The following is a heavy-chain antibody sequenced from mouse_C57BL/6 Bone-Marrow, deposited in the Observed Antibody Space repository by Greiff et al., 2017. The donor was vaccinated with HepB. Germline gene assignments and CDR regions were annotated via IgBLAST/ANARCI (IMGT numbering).Heavy chain of an antibody. D-gene: IGHD1-1*01. J-gene: IGHJ1*03. CDR3: ARSLITTVVAYRYFDV. CDR2: IYPSDSET. CDR1: GYTFTSYW. V-gene: IGHV1-61*01. Sequence: QVQLQQPGAELVRPGSSVKLSCEASGYTFTSYWMDWVKQRPGQGLEWIGNIYPSDSETHYNQKFKDKATLTVDKSSSTAYMQLSSLTSEDSAVYYCARSLITTVVAYRYFDVWGTGTTVTVSS.